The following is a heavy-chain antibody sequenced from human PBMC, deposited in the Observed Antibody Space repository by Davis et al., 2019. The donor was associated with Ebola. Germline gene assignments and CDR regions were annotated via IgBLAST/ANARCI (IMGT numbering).Heavy chain of an antibody. Sequence: PGGSLRLSCAASGFTFSDYWMSWVRQAPGKGLEWVAHINGAGTEKFYMDSVKGRFTISRDSARASVSLQMNSLRDDDSGVYYCVRGKIAVSEPPDYWGQGTLVTVSS. D-gene: IGHD6-19*01. J-gene: IGHJ4*02. CDR1: GFTFSDYW. CDR3: VRGKIAVSEPPDY. V-gene: IGHV3-7*01. CDR2: INGAGTEK.